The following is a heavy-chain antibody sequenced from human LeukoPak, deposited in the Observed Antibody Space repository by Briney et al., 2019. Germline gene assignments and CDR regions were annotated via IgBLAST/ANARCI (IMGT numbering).Heavy chain of an antibody. CDR3: ARHPGMRFSGSYVDY. CDR2: IYKSGSS. V-gene: IGHV4-4*07. D-gene: IGHD1-26*01. J-gene: IGHJ4*02. CDR1: GGSISTYY. Sequence: SETLSLTCSVSGGSISTYYWSWIRQSAGKGLEWIGRIYKSGSSNYNPSLKSRVSMSVDSSKNHFSLNLTSVTAEDTAVYYCARHPGMRFSGSYVDYWGQGTLVTVSS.